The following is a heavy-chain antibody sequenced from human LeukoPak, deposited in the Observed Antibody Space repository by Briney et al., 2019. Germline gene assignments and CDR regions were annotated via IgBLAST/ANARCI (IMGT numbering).Heavy chain of an antibody. CDR3: ARDGTMVRGVITPFDY. CDR1: GGTFSSYA. J-gene: IGHJ4*02. CDR2: IVPIFGIA. V-gene: IGHV1-69*04. D-gene: IGHD3-10*01. Sequence: GAPVKVAGMPSGGTFSSYALSSLREAPGHGLEWMVRIVPIFGIANYAQKLQGGVTITADKSTSTAYMELSSLRSEDTAVYYCARDGTMVRGVITPFDYWGQGTLVTVSS.